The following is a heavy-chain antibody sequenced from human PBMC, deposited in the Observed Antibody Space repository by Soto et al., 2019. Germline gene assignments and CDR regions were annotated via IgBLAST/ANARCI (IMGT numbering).Heavy chain of an antibody. J-gene: IGHJ4*02. D-gene: IGHD1-20*01. V-gene: IGHV1-8*01. CDR2: MNPTSGKT. CDR1: GYPFTSYA. CDR3: ARVSNWNDCRS. Sequence: QVQLAQSGAEVKKPGASVKVSCKASGYPFTSYAINWVRQAAGQGLEWMGWMNPTSGKTGYAQKFQGRVTITMNTPITTAYMELSGLRSADTAVYYCARVSNWNDCRSWGQGTLVTVSS.